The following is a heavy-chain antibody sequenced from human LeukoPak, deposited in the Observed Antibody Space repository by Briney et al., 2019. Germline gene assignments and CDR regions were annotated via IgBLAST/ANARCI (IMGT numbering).Heavy chain of an antibody. J-gene: IGHJ4*02. CDR3: ARVSYYDSSAPSWGYDY. V-gene: IGHV3-7*03. Sequence: GGSLRLSCAASGFPFSSYSMTWVRQAPGKGLEWVASIKQDGSEKYYVDSVKGRFTISRDNVKNSLYLQMNSLRGEDTAVYYCARVSYYDSSAPSWGYDYWGQGTLVTVSS. CDR2: IKQDGSEK. CDR1: GFPFSSYS. D-gene: IGHD3-22*01.